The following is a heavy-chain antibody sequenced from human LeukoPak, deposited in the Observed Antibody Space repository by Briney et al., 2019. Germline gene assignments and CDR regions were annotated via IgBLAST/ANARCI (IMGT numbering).Heavy chain of an antibody. Sequence: SETLSLTCTVSGGSISSSSYYWGWIRQPPGKGLERIGSIYYSGSTYYNPSLKSRVTISVDTSKNQFSLKLSSVTAADTAVYYCARTNGRWLQLYYYYYMDVWGKGTTVTVSS. D-gene: IGHD5-24*01. V-gene: IGHV4-39*07. CDR3: ARTNGRWLQLYYYYYMDV. CDR2: IYYSGST. CDR1: GGSISSSSYY. J-gene: IGHJ6*03.